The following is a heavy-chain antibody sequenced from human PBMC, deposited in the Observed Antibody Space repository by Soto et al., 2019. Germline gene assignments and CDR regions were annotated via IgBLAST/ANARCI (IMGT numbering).Heavy chain of an antibody. V-gene: IGHV4-4*07. Sequence: WETLSLSCTVSGDSMNSYHWSWIRQLAGKGLEWIGHVHSSGSTNYNPSLKSRVTMSVDTSKNQFSLRLMSVTAADTAVYYCARDQGVAAAGITWFDPWGQGSRVTVSS. CDR3: ARDQGVAAAGITWFDP. D-gene: IGHD6-13*01. CDR1: GDSMNSYH. CDR2: VHSSGST. J-gene: IGHJ5*02.